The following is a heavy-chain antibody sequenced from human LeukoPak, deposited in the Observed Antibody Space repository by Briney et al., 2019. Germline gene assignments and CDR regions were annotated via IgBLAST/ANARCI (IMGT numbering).Heavy chain of an antibody. J-gene: IGHJ4*02. CDR3: ARDHGIVVVTASRLDS. V-gene: IGHV3-48*03. D-gene: IGHD2-21*02. CDR1: QFTFRNYE. CDR2: TGSSTI. Sequence: PGGSLRLSCTTSQFTFRNYEVNWVRQAPGKGLEWISFTGSSTIQYADSVTGRFTISRDNAKNSLYLQMDSLRAEDTAVYFCARDHGIVVVTASRLDSWGQGTLVTVSS.